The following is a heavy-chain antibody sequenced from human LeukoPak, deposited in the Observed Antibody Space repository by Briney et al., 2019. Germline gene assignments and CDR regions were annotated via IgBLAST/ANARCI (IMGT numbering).Heavy chain of an antibody. CDR2: IHPNSGGT. V-gene: IGHV1-2*02. Sequence: ASVTVSCKASVYTFTDYYMNWVRQAPGQGLEWMGWIHPNSGGTNYAQKFQGRVTMTRDTSISTAYMELSRLTFDDTAVYYCGRKSASRKTSEFDYWGQGTLVTVSS. CDR1: VYTFTDYY. J-gene: IGHJ4*02. D-gene: IGHD2-2*01. CDR3: GRKSASRKTSEFDY.